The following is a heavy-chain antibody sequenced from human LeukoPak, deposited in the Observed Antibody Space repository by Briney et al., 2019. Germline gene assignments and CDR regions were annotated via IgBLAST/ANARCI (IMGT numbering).Heavy chain of an antibody. V-gene: IGHV4-59*01. CDR3: ARVAHDSSGYLL. CDR2: IYYRGST. CDR1: GGSISSYY. D-gene: IGHD3-22*01. J-gene: IGHJ4*02. Sequence: PSETLSLTCTVSGGSISSYYWSWIRQPPGKGLEWIGYIYYRGSTNYNPSLKSRVTISVDTSKNQFSLKLSSVTAADTAVYYCARVAHDSSGYLLWGQGTLVTVSS.